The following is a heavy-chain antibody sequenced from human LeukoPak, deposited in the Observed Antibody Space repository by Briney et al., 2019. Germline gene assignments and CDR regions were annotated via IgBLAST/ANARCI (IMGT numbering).Heavy chain of an antibody. Sequence: PGGSLRLSCAASGFTFSSYAMSWVRQAPGKGLEWVSAISGSGGSTHYADSVKGRFTISRDNSKNTLYLQMNSLRAEDTAVYYCASQIGTTGYYYYYMDVWGKGTTVTVSS. CDR1: GFTFSSYA. J-gene: IGHJ6*03. CDR3: ASQIGTTGYYYYYMDV. CDR2: ISGSGGST. D-gene: IGHD1-7*01. V-gene: IGHV3-23*01.